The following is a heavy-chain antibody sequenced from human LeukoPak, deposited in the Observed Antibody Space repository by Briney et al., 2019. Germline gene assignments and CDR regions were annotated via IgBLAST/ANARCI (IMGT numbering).Heavy chain of an antibody. J-gene: IGHJ4*02. CDR2: IYPGDSDT. CDR3: ARHSGSYYSLLDY. Sequence: GESLKISCKGSGYMFSSYWIGWVRQMPGKGLEWMGIIYPGDSDTRYSPSFQGQVTISADKSISTAYLQWSHLKASDTAMYYCARHSGSYYSLLDYWGQGTVVTVSS. CDR1: GYMFSSYW. D-gene: IGHD3-10*01. V-gene: IGHV5-51*01.